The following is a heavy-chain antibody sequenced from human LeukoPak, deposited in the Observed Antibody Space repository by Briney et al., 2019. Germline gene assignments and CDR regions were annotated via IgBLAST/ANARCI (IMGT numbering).Heavy chain of an antibody. D-gene: IGHD4-17*01. CDR1: GFTVSSNY. V-gene: IGHV3-23*01. J-gene: IGHJ6*02. CDR2: ISGSGGST. CDR3: AKDAVYGDYKGYYYGKDV. Sequence: GGSLRLSCAASGFTVSSNYMSWVRQAPGKGLEWVSAISGSGGSTYYADSVKGRFTISRDNSKNTLYLQMNSLRAEDTAVYYCAKDAVYGDYKGYYYGKDVWGQGTTVTVSS.